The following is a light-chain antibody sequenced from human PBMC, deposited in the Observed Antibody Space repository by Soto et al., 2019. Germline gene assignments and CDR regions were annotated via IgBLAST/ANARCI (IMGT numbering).Light chain of an antibody. CDR2: EVT. CDR1: SSDVGGHNY. V-gene: IGLV2-14*01. J-gene: IGLJ2*01. CDR3: SSYTTISTVV. Sequence: QSALTQPASVSGSPGQSITISCTGTSSDVGGHNYVSWYQHHPGKAPKLLIYEVTNRPSGVSSRFSGSKSGNTASLTISGLQTEDEADYFCSSYTTISTVVFGGGTKLTVL.